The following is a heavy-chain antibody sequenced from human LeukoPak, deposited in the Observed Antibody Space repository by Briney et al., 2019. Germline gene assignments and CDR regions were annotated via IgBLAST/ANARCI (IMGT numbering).Heavy chain of an antibody. V-gene: IGHV1-2*02. CDR2: INPNSGGT. J-gene: IGHJ3*02. Sequence: ASVKVSCKASGYTFNDYYMHWVRQAPGQSLEWMGWINPNSGGTNYAQKFQGRVTMTRDTSISTAYMELSRLRSDDTAVYYCAIQEGYYYDSSGYPGEAFDIWGQGTMVTVSS. D-gene: IGHD3-22*01. CDR3: AIQEGYYYDSSGYPGEAFDI. CDR1: GYTFNDYY.